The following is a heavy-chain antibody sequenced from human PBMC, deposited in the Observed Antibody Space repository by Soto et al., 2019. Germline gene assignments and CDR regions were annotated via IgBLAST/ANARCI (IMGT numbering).Heavy chain of an antibody. CDR1: GGSISSGGYY. V-gene: IGHV4-31*03. D-gene: IGHD3-10*01. CDR3: ARDQGFGELYYYYGMDV. J-gene: IGHJ6*02. CDR2: IYYSGST. Sequence: QVQLQESGPGLVKPSQTLSLTCTVSGGSISSGGYYWSWIRQHPGKGLEWIGYIYYSGSTYYNPSLKSRVTKSVDTSKNQFSLKLSSVTAADTAVYYCARDQGFGELYYYYGMDVWGQGTTVTVSS.